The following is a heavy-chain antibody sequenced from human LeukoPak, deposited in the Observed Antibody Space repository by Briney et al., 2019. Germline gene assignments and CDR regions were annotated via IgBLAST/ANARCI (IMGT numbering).Heavy chain of an antibody. Sequence: PSETLSLTCSGSGDSGPHYWTWIRQPAGKGLEWIGRISATGSPNYNTSVTSRISMLFDTSKNQISLMLTSVTAADTAVSYWARDSFGLNAFSIWGQGTVVIVSS. CDR1: GDSGPHY. V-gene: IGHV4-4*07. CDR2: ISATGSP. CDR3: ARDSFGLNAFSI. D-gene: IGHD3-10*01. J-gene: IGHJ3*02.